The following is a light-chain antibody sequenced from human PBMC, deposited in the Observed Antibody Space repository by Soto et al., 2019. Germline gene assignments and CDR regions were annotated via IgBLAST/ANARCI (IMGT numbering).Light chain of an antibody. CDR1: QSLLHRNGNTY. V-gene: IGKV2-28*01. J-gene: IGKJ3*01. Sequence: DIVMTQSPLSLPVTPGEPASISCRSSQSLLHRNGNTYLDWYLQKPGQSPQLLIYFRSNRASGVTDRFNGSGSGTDFTLRISRVEAEDVGVYHCMQNLQAALPFGPGTKVDIK. CDR3: MQNLQAALP. CDR2: FRS.